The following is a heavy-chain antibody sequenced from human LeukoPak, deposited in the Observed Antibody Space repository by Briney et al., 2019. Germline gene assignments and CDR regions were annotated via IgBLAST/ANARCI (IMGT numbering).Heavy chain of an antibody. CDR3: ARDRNPDCTNGVCYTGAFDI. D-gene: IGHD2-8*01. CDR1: VGTFSSYA. J-gene: IGHJ3*02. V-gene: IGHV1-69*04. Sequence: SVKVSCKASVGTFSSYAISWVRQAPGQGLEWMGRIIPILGIANYAQKFQVRVTITADKSTSTAYMELSSLISEDPAVYYCARDRNPDCTNGVCYTGAFDIWGQGTMVTVSS. CDR2: IIPILGIA.